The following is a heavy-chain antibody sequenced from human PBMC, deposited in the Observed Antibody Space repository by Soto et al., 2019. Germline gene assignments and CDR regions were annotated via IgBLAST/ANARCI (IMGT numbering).Heavy chain of an antibody. J-gene: IGHJ5*02. CDR3: ARHGAGGNWFDP. D-gene: IGHD1-26*01. Sequence: SETLSLTCTVSGGSISSYYWSWIRQPPGKGLEWIGYIYYSGYTNYNPSLKSRVTISVDTSKNQFSLILDSVTAADTAVYYCARHGAGGNWFDPWGQGTQVTVS. CDR1: GGSISSYY. V-gene: IGHV4-59*08. CDR2: IYYSGYT.